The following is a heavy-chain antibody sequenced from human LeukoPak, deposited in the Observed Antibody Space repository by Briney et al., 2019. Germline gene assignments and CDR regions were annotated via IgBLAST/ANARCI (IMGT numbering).Heavy chain of an antibody. Sequence: ASVKVSCKASGYTFTSYGINWVRQAPGQGLEWMGWISAYNGNTNYAQKLQGRVTMTTDTTANTAYMELRSLRSDDTAVYHCARNVIVGAVFDNWGQGTLVTVSS. V-gene: IGHV1-18*01. D-gene: IGHD1-26*01. CDR3: ARNVIVGAVFDN. J-gene: IGHJ4*02. CDR2: ISAYNGNT. CDR1: GYTFTSYG.